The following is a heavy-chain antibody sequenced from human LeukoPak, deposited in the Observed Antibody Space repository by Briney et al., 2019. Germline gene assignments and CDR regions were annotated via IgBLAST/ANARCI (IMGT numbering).Heavy chain of an antibody. CDR1: GDSVSSSSAA. CDR3: AREWGPATNYDS. V-gene: IGHV6-1*01. CDR2: TYYRSRWYN. Sequence: SQTLSLTCAISGDSVSSSSAAWNWIRQSPSRGLEWLGRTYYRSRWYNDYAGSVKGRITIKPDASKNQFSLNLDSVTPEDTAVFSCAREWGPATNYDSWGQGTLVIVSS. D-gene: IGHD7-27*01. J-gene: IGHJ4*02.